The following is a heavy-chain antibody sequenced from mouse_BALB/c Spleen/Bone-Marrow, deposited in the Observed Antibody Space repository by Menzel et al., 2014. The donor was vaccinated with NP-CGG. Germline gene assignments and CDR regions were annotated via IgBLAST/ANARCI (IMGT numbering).Heavy chain of an antibody. CDR1: GYVFSTYW. V-gene: IGHV1-80*01. CDR2: IYPGDGDT. J-gene: IGHJ2*01. Sequence: QVQLQQSGAELVRPGSSVKISCKASGYVFSTYWMNWVKQRPGQGLEWIGQIYPGDGDTTYNGKFKGTATLTSDEASSTAYMQLSSRTSEDSAVYFCARSGYGSSYDYWGQGTTLTVSS. D-gene: IGHD1-1*01. CDR3: ARSGYGSSYDY.